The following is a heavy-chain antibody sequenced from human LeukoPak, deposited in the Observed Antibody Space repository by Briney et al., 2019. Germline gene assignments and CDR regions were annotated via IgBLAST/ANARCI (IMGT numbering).Heavy chain of an antibody. CDR3: ATRPTPPYYYYYMDV. V-gene: IGHV4-34*01. CDR1: GASLSDYY. CDR2: VAHKGPT. Sequence: SETLSLTCAVSGASLSDYYWSWIRQPPGKGLQWIGEVAHKGPTVYSPTLNRRYNPSFKSRVTMSVDPSKNQFSLKLSSVTSADAAVYFCATRPTPPYYYYYMDVWGKGTTVTVSS. J-gene: IGHJ6*03. D-gene: IGHD4-23*01.